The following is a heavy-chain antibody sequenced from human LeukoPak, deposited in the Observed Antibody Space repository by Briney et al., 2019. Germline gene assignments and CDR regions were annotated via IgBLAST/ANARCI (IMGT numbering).Heavy chain of an antibody. J-gene: IGHJ4*02. D-gene: IGHD6-19*01. CDR1: GFTFSSYS. CDR2: ISSSSSYI. CDR3: ARGSSSGWYLPDY. V-gene: IGHV3-21*01. Sequence: GGSLRLSCAASGFTFSSYSMNWVRQAPGKGLEWVSSISSSSSYIYYADSVKGRFTISRDNAKNSLYLQMNSLRAEDTAEYYCARGSSSGWYLPDYWGQGTLVTVSS.